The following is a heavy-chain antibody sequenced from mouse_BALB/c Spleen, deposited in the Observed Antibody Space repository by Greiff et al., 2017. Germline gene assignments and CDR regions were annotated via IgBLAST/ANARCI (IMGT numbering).Heavy chain of an antibody. CDR2: IWSGGST. Sequence: QVQLKESGPGLVQPTQSLSITCTVSGFSLTSYGVHWVRQSPGKGLEWLGVIWSGGSTDYNAAFISRLSISKDNSKSQVFFKMNSLQADDTAIYYCARNRGGNYYAMDYWGQGTSVTVSS. CDR1: GFSLTSYG. CDR3: ARNRGGNYYAMDY. D-gene: IGHD1-1*02. V-gene: IGHV2-4-1*01. J-gene: IGHJ4*01.